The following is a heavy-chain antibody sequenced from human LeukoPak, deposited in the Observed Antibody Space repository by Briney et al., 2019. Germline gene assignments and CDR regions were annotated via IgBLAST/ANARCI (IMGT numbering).Heavy chain of an antibody. CDR2: INPNSGGT. D-gene: IGHD3-9*01. CDR3: ARAGYDILTGYYRYYFDY. CDR1: GYTFTGYY. Sequence: ASVTVSCKASGYTFTGYYMHWVRQAPGQGLEWMGWINPNSGGTNYAQKFQGRVTMTRDTSISTAYMELSRLRSDDTAVYYCARAGYDILTGYYRYYFDYWGQGTLVTVSS. J-gene: IGHJ4*02. V-gene: IGHV1-2*02.